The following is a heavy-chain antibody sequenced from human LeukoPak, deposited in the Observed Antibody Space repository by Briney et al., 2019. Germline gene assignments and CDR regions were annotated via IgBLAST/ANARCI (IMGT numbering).Heavy chain of an antibody. CDR1: GYTFTGYY. CDR2: INPNSGGT. Sequence: ASVKVSCKASGYTFTGYYMHWVRQAPGQGLEWMGWINPNSGGTNYAQKFQGRVTMTRDTSISTAYMELSRLRSDDTAVYYCARPRYSSRAFDYWGQGTLVTVSS. V-gene: IGHV1-2*02. CDR3: ARPRYSSRAFDY. J-gene: IGHJ4*02. D-gene: IGHD6-13*01.